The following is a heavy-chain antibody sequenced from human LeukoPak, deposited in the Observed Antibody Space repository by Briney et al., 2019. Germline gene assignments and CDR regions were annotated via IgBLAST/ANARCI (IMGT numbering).Heavy chain of an antibody. J-gene: IGHJ5*02. CDR1: GFTFSSYW. V-gene: IGHV3-7*01. Sequence: PGGSLRLSCAASGFTFSSYWMSWVRQAPGKGLEWVANIKQDGSEKYYVDSVKGRFTISRDNAKNSLYLQMNSLRAEGTAVYYCARAKEGNWFDPWGQGTLVTVSS. CDR2: IKQDGSEK. CDR3: ARAKEGNWFDP.